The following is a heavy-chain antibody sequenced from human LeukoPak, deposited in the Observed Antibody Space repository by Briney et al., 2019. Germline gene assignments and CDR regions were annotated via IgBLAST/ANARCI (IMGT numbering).Heavy chain of an antibody. CDR3: AKGLLTTIWFGVPHETNWFDP. Sequence: GGSLRLSCAASGFTFSSYAMSWVRQAPGKGLEWVSAISGSGVSTYDADSVKGRFTISRDNSKNTLYLQMNSLRAEDTAVYYCAKGLLTTIWFGVPHETNWFDPWGQGTLVTVSS. J-gene: IGHJ5*02. D-gene: IGHD3-10*01. V-gene: IGHV3-23*01. CDR2: ISGSGVST. CDR1: GFTFSSYA.